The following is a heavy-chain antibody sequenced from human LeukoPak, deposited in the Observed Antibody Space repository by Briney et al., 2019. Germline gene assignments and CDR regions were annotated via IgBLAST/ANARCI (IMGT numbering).Heavy chain of an antibody. D-gene: IGHD2-2*01. V-gene: IGHV3-30*19. CDR2: ISYDGSNK. J-gene: IGHJ3*02. Sequence: GGSLRLSCAASGFTFSSYGMHWVRQAPGKGLEWVAVISYDGSNKYYADSVKGRFTISRDNSKNTPYLQMNSLRAEDTAVYYCAREGGGFVVVPAAAHAFDIWGQGTMVTVSS. CDR3: AREGGGFVVVPAAAHAFDI. CDR1: GFTFSSYG.